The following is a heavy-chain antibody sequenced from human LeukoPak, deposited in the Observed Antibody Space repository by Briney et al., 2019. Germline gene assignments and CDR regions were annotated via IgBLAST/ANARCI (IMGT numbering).Heavy chain of an antibody. V-gene: IGHV1-18*01. CDR1: GYTFTSYG. D-gene: IGHD4-17*01. Sequence: GASVKVSCKASGYTFTSYGISWVRQAPGQGLEWMGWISTYNGNTNYAQKLQGRVTMTTDTSTSTVYMELRSLRSDDTAVYYCARVVSDYGDYTFNWFDPWGQGTLVTVSS. CDR3: ARVVSDYGDYTFNWFDP. J-gene: IGHJ5*02. CDR2: ISTYNGNT.